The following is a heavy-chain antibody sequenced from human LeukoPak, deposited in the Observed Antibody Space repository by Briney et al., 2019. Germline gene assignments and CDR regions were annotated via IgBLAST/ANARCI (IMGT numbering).Heavy chain of an antibody. V-gene: IGHV1-2*02. Sequence: ASVKVSCKASGYTFTGYYMHWVRQAPGQGLEWMGWINPNSGGTNYAQKFQGRVTMTRDTSISTAYMELSRLRSDDTAVYYCARDGIRFGESLGEGWFDPWGQGTLVTVSS. CDR2: INPNSGGT. D-gene: IGHD3-10*01. CDR1: GYTFTGYY. J-gene: IGHJ5*02. CDR3: ARDGIRFGESLGEGWFDP.